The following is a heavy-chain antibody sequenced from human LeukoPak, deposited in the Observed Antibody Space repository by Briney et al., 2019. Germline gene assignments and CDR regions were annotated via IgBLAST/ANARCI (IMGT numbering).Heavy chain of an antibody. CDR1: GFTFSNYG. J-gene: IGHJ4*02. CDR2: ISGSGGTT. V-gene: IGHV3-23*01. Sequence: PGGSLRLSCAASGFTFSNYGMTWVRQAPGKGLEWVSGISGSGGTTYDADSVKGRFTVSRDNSKNILYLKMNSLSADDTAVYFCAKTQGYFDYWGQGTLVTVSS. CDR3: AKTQGYFDY.